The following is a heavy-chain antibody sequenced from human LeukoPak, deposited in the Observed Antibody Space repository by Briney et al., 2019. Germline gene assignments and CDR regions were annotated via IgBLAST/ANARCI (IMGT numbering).Heavy chain of an antibody. CDR1: GFTFSSYS. Sequence: GGSLRLSCAASGFTFSSYSMNWVRQAPGKGLEWVSYISSSSSTIYYADSVKGRFTISRDNAKNSLYLQMNRLRAEDTAVYYCARDRYCSSTSCYTPYWGQGTLVTVSS. J-gene: IGHJ4*02. V-gene: IGHV3-48*01. CDR3: ARDRYCSSTSCYTPY. D-gene: IGHD2-2*02. CDR2: ISSSSSTI.